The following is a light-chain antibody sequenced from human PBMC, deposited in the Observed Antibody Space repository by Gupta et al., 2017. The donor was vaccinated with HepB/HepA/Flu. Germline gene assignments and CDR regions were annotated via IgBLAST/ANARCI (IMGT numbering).Light chain of an antibody. CDR2: GAS. Sequence: LIFTQSPIILSVSPGDRVTLSCRASQHVGTNLAWYQQKVGQAPRLLVYGASSRATRIPARFIGSGSETEFSLIIKSLQSEDFAIYFCQQDDNCPLTFGGGTRVD. CDR1: QHVGTN. CDR3: QQDDNCPLT. J-gene: IGKJ3*01. V-gene: IGKV3-15*01.